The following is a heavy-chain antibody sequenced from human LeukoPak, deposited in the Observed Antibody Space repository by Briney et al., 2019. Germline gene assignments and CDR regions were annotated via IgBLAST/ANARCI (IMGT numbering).Heavy chain of an antibody. CDR2: IKSKTDGGTT. CDR1: GFTFRSYS. V-gene: IGHV3-15*01. J-gene: IGHJ4*02. D-gene: IGHD3-16*01. CDR3: TTDRVDYIWGSYGLDY. Sequence: GGSLRLSCAASGFTFRSYSMNWVRQAPGKGLEWVGRIKSKTDGGTTDYAAPVKGRFTISRDDSKNTLYLQMNSLKTEDTAVYYCTTDRVDYIWGSYGLDYWGQGTLVTVSS.